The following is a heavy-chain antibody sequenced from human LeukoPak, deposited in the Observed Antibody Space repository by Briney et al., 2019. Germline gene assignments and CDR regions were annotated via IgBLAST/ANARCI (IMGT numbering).Heavy chain of an antibody. CDR3: ARVRRYCSGGSCSYYFDY. Sequence: ASVKVSCKASGYTFTRCYMHWVRQAPGQGLEWMGRINPNSGGTNYAQKFQGRVTITRNTSISTAYMELSSLRSEDTAVYYCARVRRYCSGGSCSYYFDYWGQGTLVTVSS. D-gene: IGHD2-15*01. CDR1: GYTFTRCY. V-gene: IGHV1-2*06. J-gene: IGHJ4*02. CDR2: INPNSGGT.